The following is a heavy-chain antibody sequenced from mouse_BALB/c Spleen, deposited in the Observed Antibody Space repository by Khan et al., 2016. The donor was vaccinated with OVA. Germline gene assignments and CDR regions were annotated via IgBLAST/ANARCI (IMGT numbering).Heavy chain of an antibody. Sequence: EVQLQESGGGLVQPGGSRKLSCAASGFTFSDYGMAWVRQAPGKGPEWVAFISDLAYTIYYADTVTGRFTISRENAKEILYLEMSSLRSEDTAMYYCVRGGGTAPFAYWGLGTLVTVSA. CDR2: ISDLAYTI. D-gene: IGHD1-2*01. CDR1: GFTFSDYG. V-gene: IGHV5-15*02. J-gene: IGHJ3*01. CDR3: VRGGGTAPFAY.